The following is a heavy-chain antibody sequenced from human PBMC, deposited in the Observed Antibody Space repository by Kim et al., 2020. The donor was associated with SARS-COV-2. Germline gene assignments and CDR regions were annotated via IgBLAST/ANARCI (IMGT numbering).Heavy chain of an antibody. V-gene: IGHV1-3*03. CDR2: INAGNGNT. J-gene: IGHJ3*01. Sequence: ASVKVSCKASGYTFTDYAIHWVRQAPGHRFEWMGWINAGNGNTRYSQKLQGRVTITRDTSASTAYMELNSLRSEDMAVYYCAREGHEGGYLTWGQGTMVTVSS. CDR3: AREGHEGGYLT. CDR1: GYTFTDYA. D-gene: IGHD5-12*01.